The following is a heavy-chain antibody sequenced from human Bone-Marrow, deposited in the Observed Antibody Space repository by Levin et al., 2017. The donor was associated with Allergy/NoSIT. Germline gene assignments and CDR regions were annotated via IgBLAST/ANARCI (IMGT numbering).Heavy chain of an antibody. CDR1: GFSFSSYS. J-gene: IGHJ6*02. CDR3: ARDRMRDHHGMDV. V-gene: IGHV3-21*06. CDR2: ISSWSDNI. Sequence: GGSLRLSCAASGFSFSSYSISWVRQAPGKGLEWLSFISSWSDNIYYAYAVKGRFTVSRDNSKNILYLFMNNLRADDTAVYYCARDRMRDHHGMDVWGQGTTVTVSS. D-gene: IGHD1-14*01.